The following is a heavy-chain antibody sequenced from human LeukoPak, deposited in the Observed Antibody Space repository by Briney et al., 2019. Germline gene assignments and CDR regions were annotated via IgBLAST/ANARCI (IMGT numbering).Heavy chain of an antibody. CDR3: ARGNLGYYDSSGYYVH. J-gene: IGHJ4*02. V-gene: IGHV1-69*05. Sequence: SVKVSCKASGGTISSYAISWVRQAPGQGLEWMGGIIPIFGTANYAQKFQGRVTITTDESTSTAYMELSSLRSEDTAVYYCARGNLGYYDSSGYYVHWGQGTLVTVSS. CDR2: IIPIFGTA. D-gene: IGHD3-22*01. CDR1: GGTISSYA.